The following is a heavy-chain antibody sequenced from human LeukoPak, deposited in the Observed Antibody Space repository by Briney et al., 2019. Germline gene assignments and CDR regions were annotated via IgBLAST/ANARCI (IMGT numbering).Heavy chain of an antibody. CDR3: AREKRPWGAFDI. CDR2: IYSAGST. D-gene: IGHD7-27*01. Sequence: GGSLRLSCAASGFTFSPAWMHWVRQAPGKGLEWVSAIYSAGSTYYADSVKGRFTVSRDNSENTLYLQMDSLRAEDTAVYYCAREKRPWGAFDIWGQGTMVTVSS. CDR1: GFTFSPAW. J-gene: IGHJ3*02. V-gene: IGHV3-53*01.